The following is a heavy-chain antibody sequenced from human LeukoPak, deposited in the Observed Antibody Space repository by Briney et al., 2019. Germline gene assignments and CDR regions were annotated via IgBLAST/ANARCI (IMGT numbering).Heavy chain of an antibody. D-gene: IGHD2-2*01. V-gene: IGHV3-74*01. CDR2: INTDGSST. J-gene: IGHJ5*02. Sequence: GGSLRLSCAASGFTFSSYWMHWVRQAPGKGLVWVSRINTDGSSTTYADSVKGRFTISGDKAKNSLYLQMNSLRAEDTAVYYCARDSCSTTSCYGHWFDPWGQGTLVTVSS. CDR3: ARDSCSTTSCYGHWFDP. CDR1: GFTFSSYW.